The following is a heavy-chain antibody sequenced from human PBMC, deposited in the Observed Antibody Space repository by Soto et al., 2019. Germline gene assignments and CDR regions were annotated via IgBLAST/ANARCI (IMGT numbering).Heavy chain of an antibody. CDR2: ISGYNGNT. V-gene: IGHV1-18*04. CDR1: GYTFTTYD. J-gene: IGHJ5*02. D-gene: IGHD6-6*01. CDR3: ARDSTARLAWFDP. Sequence: QVQLVQSGAELEKPGASVKVSCKASGYTFTTYDITWVRQAPGQGLEWMGWISGYNGNTKYAQRLQGRVTMTTETSTSTAYMELRSLRSDDTAVYYCARDSTARLAWFDPWGQGTLVTVSS.